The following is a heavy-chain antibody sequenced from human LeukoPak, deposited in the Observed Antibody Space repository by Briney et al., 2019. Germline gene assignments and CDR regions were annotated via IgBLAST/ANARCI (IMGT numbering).Heavy chain of an antibody. V-gene: IGHV4-4*09. Sequence: PSETLSLTCTVSGGSISSYYWSWLRQPPGKGLEWIGYIYTSGSTNYNPSLKSRVTISVDTSKNQFSLKLSSVTAADTAVYYCARQQRRYVWGSYRYTNWFDPWGQGTLVTVSS. CDR2: IYTSGST. J-gene: IGHJ5*02. CDR3: ARQQRRYVWGSYRYTNWFDP. D-gene: IGHD3-16*02. CDR1: GGSISSYY.